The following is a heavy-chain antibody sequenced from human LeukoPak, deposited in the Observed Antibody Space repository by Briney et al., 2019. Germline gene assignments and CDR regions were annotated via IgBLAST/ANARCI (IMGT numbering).Heavy chain of an antibody. CDR3: ARDTYYYDSDWYFDL. D-gene: IGHD3-22*01. CDR1: GGTFSSYA. V-gene: IGHV1-69*01. Sequence: SVKVSCKASGGTFSSYAISWVRQAPGQGLEWMGGIIPIFGTANYAQKFQGRVTITADESTSTAYMELSSLRSEDTAVYYCARDTYYYDSDWYFDLWGRGTLVTVSS. J-gene: IGHJ2*01. CDR2: IIPIFGTA.